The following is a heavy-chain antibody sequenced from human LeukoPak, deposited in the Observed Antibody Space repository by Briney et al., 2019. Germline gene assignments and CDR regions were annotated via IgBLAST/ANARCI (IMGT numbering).Heavy chain of an antibody. CDR1: GFTFSSYW. CDR2: IKHDGSEK. D-gene: IGHD3-22*01. J-gene: IGHJ4*02. V-gene: IGHV3-7*04. CDR3: AREVPGYYDSSGYYDY. Sequence: GGSLRLSCAASGFTFSSYWMSWVRQAPGKGLEWVANIKHDGSEKYYVDSVKGRFTISRDNAKNSLYLQVKSLRAEDTAVYYCAREVPGYYDSSGYYDYWGQGTLVTVSS.